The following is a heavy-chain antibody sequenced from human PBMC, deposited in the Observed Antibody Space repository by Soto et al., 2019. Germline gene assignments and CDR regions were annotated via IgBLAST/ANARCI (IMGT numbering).Heavy chain of an antibody. Sequence: ASVKVSCKASGYTFTGYYMHWVRQAPGQGLEWMGWINPNSGGTNYAQKFQGRVTMTRDTSISTACMELSRLRSDDTAVYYCARANDFWSGYYPSYPYYYGMDVWGQGTTVTVSS. V-gene: IGHV1-2*02. CDR1: GYTFTGYY. CDR3: ARANDFWSGYYPSYPYYYGMDV. CDR2: INPNSGGT. J-gene: IGHJ6*02. D-gene: IGHD3-3*01.